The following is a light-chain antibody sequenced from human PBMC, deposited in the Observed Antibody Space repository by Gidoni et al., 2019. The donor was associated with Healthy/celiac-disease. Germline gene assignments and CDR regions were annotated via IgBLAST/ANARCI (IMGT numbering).Light chain of an antibody. J-gene: IGKJ1*01. Sequence: DIVMTQSPDSLAVSLGERATINCKSSQSVLYSSNNKNYLAWYQQKPGQPPKLLIYWKDFTLTISSLQAEDVAVYYCQQYYSTPRTFGQGTKVEIK. V-gene: IGKV4-1*01. CDR3: QQYYSTPRT. CDR1: QSVLYSSNNKNY.